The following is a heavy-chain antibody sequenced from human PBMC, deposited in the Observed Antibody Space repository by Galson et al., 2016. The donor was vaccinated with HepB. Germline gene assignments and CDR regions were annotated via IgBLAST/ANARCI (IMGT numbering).Heavy chain of an antibody. CDR2: FDPEDGET. V-gene: IGHV1-24*01. J-gene: IGHJ4*02. CDR1: GYTRTELS. Sequence: SCKVSGYTRTELSMHWVRQAPGEGLEWIGGFDPEDGETFYAQEFQGRVLMTEDSSTGTAYMELGSLRSEDTAVYYCTLYYYDTSGYYFFDNWGQGTLVTVSS. D-gene: IGHD3-22*01. CDR3: TLYYYDTSGYYFFDN.